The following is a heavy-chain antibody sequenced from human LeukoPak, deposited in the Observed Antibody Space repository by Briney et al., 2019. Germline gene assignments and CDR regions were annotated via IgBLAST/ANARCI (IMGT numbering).Heavy chain of an antibody. CDR3: ARAYSSGWPFDY. J-gene: IGHJ4*02. D-gene: IGHD6-19*01. Sequence: ASVKVSCKASGYTFSSYGISWVRQAPGQGLEWMGWISSYNGNTNYAQKFQDRVTMTTDTSTSTAYMELGSLKSDDMALYYCARAYSSGWPFDYWGQGTLVTVSS. V-gene: IGHV1-18*03. CDR2: ISSYNGNT. CDR1: GYTFSSYG.